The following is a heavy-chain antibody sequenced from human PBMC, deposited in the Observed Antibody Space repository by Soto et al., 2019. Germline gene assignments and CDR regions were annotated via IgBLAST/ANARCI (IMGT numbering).Heavy chain of an antibody. CDR2: ISYDGSNK. D-gene: IGHD6-19*01. CDR3: ATDSSGRYDEFDY. V-gene: IGHV3-30*03. J-gene: IGHJ4*02. CDR1: GCTLSSYG. Sequence: QVQLVESGGGVVQPGRSLRLSCAASGCTLSSYGMHWVRQAPGKGLEWVAVISYDGSNKYYADSVKGRFTISRDNSKNTLYLQMNSLRAEDTAVYYCATDSSGRYDEFDYWGQGTLVTVSS.